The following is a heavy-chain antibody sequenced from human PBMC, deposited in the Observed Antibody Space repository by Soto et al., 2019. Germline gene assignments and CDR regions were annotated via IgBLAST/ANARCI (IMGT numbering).Heavy chain of an antibody. CDR2: SGPRDYAF. CDR3: ARPPPLYHYVSGTKLDY. J-gene: IGHJ4*02. CDR1: GYSFAHYW. D-gene: IGHD2-15*01. Sequence: GESLKISCKGSGYSFAHYWLSWARQTPGKGLEWMGRSGPRDYAFEYSPSFEGHVTNSADKSNSTADMQWSSLKAPDTAMYYCARPPPLYHYVSGTKLDYWGQGTMVTVSS. V-gene: IGHV5-10-1*01.